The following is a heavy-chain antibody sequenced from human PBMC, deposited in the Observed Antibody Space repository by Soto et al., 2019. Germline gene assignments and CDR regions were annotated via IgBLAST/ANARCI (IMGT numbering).Heavy chain of an antibody. CDR1: GYTFTSYD. D-gene: IGHD3-10*01. V-gene: IGHV1-8*01. CDR2: MNPDSGNT. J-gene: IGHJ4*02. CDR3: ARSVGGSNVNFDY. Sequence: QVQLVQSGAEVRTPGASVKVSCKASGYTFTSYDINWVRQATGQGPEWMGWMNPDSGNTGYVQKFQGRVTMTRYAAISTAYMELSSLRSEDTAVYYCARSVGGSNVNFDYWGQGTLVAVSS.